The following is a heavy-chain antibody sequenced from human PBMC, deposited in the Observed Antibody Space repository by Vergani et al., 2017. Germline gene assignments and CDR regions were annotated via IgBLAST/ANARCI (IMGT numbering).Heavy chain of an antibody. J-gene: IGHJ1*01. CDR2: ISYDGSNK. CDR1: GFTFSSYG. Sequence: QVQLVESGGGVVQPGRSLRLSCAASGFTFSSYGMHWVRQAPGKGLAWVAVISYDGSNKYYADSVKGRFTISRDNSKNTLYLQMNSLRAEDTAVYYCAKGYCSGGSCYSSGLAEYFQHWGQGTLVTVSS. CDR3: AKGYCSGGSCYSSGLAEYFQH. D-gene: IGHD2-15*01. V-gene: IGHV3-30*18.